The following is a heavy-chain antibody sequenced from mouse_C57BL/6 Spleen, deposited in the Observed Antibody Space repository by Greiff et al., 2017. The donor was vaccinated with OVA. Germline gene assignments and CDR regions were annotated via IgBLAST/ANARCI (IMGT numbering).Heavy chain of an antibody. Sequence: QVQLQQPGAELVKPGASVKLSCKASGYTFTSYWMQWVKQRPGQGLEWIGEIDPSDSYTNYTQKFKGKATLTVDKSSSTAYMQLSSLTSEDSAVYYCARKGASSTGYAMDYWGQGTSVTVSS. CDR2: IDPSDSYT. D-gene: IGHD1-1*01. V-gene: IGHV1-50*01. CDR3: ARKGASSTGYAMDY. CDR1: GYTFTSYW. J-gene: IGHJ4*01.